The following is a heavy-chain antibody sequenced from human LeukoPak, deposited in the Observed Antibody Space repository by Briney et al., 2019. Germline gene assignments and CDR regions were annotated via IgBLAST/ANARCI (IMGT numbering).Heavy chain of an antibody. J-gene: IGHJ4*02. CDR1: GYTLTELS. CDR2: FDPEDGET. V-gene: IGHV1-24*01. D-gene: IGHD4-17*01. Sequence: ASVKVSCKVSGYTLTELSMHWVRQAPGKGLEWMGGFDPEDGETIYAQKFQGRVTMTEDTSTDTAYMELSSLRSEDTAVYYCATGQTYGTVTFDYWGREPWSPSPQ. CDR3: ATGQTYGTVTFDY.